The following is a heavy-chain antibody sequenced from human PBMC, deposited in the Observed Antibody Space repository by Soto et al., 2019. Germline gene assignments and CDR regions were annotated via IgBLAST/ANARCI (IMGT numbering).Heavy chain of an antibody. D-gene: IGHD3-22*01. CDR3: ARCPHSGYPDRGRYFDY. Sequence: SSETLSLTCAVYVGYFSGYYWSWIRQPPGKGLEWIGEINHSGSTNYNPSLKSRVTISVDTSKNQFSLKLRSVTAADTAVYYCARCPHSGYPDRGRYFDYWGQGTMVTVSS. CDR1: VGYFSGYY. V-gene: IGHV4-34*01. J-gene: IGHJ4*02. CDR2: INHSGST.